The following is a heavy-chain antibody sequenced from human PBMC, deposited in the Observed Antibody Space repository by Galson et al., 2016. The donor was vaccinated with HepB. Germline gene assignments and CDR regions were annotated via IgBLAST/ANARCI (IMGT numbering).Heavy chain of an antibody. CDR2: MNPNNGGT. J-gene: IGHJ4*02. CDR1: GYTFTAYY. V-gene: IGHV1-2*02. Sequence: SVKVSCKASGYTFTAYYIHWVRQAPGQGLEWMGWMNPNNGGTNYVQKFQGRVSMTRDPSITTAHMELKRLRSAATAVYYCARVGALGVPDYWGQGTLVTVSS. D-gene: IGHD3-16*01. CDR3: ARVGALGVPDY.